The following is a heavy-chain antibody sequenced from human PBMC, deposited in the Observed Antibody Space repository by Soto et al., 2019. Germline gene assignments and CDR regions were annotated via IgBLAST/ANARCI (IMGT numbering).Heavy chain of an antibody. D-gene: IGHD3-3*01. CDR2: IYYSGST. CDR3: VRAALARSTAVYSITILGVVPCYFDY. J-gene: IGHJ4*02. V-gene: IGHV4-61*08. Sequence: SETLSLTCAVSGSSISSGGSSWSWIEQPPGNGLARLGYIYYSGSTNYYPSLKSRVTISVGTCNNQLSVKLSSVTAAGTAVCYCVRAALARSTAVYSITILGVVPCYFDYWGQGTLVTVSS. CDR1: GSSISSGGSS.